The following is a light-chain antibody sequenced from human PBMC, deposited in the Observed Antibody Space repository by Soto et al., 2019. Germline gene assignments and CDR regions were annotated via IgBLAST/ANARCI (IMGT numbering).Light chain of an antibody. Sequence: QSVLTQPPSASATPGQRVTISCSGSSSNIGSDLVFWYQQLPGTAPKLLIYRNNQRPSGVPDRFSGSKSGTSASLAISGLRSEDEADYYCAAWDHSLSGWMIGGGTKLTVL. CDR2: RNN. V-gene: IGLV1-47*01. CDR1: SSNIGSDL. CDR3: AAWDHSLSGWM. J-gene: IGLJ3*02.